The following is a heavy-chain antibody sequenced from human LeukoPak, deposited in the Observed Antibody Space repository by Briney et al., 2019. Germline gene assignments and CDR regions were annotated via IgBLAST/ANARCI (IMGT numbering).Heavy chain of an antibody. Sequence: PGGSLRLSCAASGFTFSSYAMSWVRQAPGKSLEWVSGIGGSGSRTYYADSVKGRFTISRDNSKNTLYLQMNSLRAEDTAVYYCAREERYCSGGSCPYDAFDIWGQGTMVTVSS. CDR2: IGGSGSRT. V-gene: IGHV3-23*01. J-gene: IGHJ3*02. CDR1: GFTFSSYA. CDR3: AREERYCSGGSCPYDAFDI. D-gene: IGHD2-15*01.